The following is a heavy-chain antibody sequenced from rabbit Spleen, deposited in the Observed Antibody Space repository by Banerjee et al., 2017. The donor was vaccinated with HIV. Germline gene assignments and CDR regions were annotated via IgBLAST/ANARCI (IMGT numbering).Heavy chain of an antibody. V-gene: IGHV1S40*01. CDR2: IYTGNSAT. CDR3: ARDGIPNGWYNQLDL. D-gene: IGHD6-1*01. Sequence: QSLEESGGGLVQPEGSLTLTCKVSGFSFTSSHYMCWVRQAPGKGLEWIACIYTGNSATNYATWARGRFTISKTSSTTVTLQMTSLTAADTATYFCARDGIPNGWYNQLDLWGPGTLVTVS. CDR1: GFSFTSSHY. J-gene: IGHJ6*01.